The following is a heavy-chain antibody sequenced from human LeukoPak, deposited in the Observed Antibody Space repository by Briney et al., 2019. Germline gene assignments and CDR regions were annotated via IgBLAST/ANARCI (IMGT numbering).Heavy chain of an antibody. D-gene: IGHD2-2*01. CDR3: ARDKWRVVPAVYYYYYYMDV. J-gene: IGHJ6*03. CDR2: INPNSGGT. Sequence: ASVKVSCKASGYTFTGYYMHWVRQAPGQGLEWMGRINPNSGGTNYAQKFQGRVTMTRDTSISTAYMELSRLRSDDTAVYYCARDKWRVVPAVYYYYYYMDVWGKGTTVTVSS. CDR1: GYTFTGYY. V-gene: IGHV1-2*06.